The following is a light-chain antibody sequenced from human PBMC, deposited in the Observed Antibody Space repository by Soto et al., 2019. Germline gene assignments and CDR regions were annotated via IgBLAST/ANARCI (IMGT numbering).Light chain of an antibody. V-gene: IGKV1-39*01. CDR3: QQSFNSPPT. J-gene: IGKJ4*01. Sequence: DILLTQYPSSLSASVGDRVTITCRASQSIGDNLNWYQQKPGTAPNLLIYAASSLQSGVPSRFSGSGSGTDFTLTISNLQPEDFASYFCQQSFNSPPTFGGGTKVDIK. CDR2: AAS. CDR1: QSIGDN.